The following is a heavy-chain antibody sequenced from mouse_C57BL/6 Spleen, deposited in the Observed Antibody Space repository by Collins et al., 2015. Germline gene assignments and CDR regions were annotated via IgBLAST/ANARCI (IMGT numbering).Heavy chain of an antibody. CDR3: ARILYYYGSSYRYFDV. J-gene: IGHJ1*03. V-gene: IGHV1-50*01. CDR2: IDPPDSYT. D-gene: IGHD1-1*01. Sequence: QVQLQQPGAELVKPGASVKLSCKASGYTFTSYWMQWVKQRPGQGLEWIGEIDPPDSYTNYNQKFKGKATLTVDTSSSTAYMQLSSLTSEDSAVYYCARILYYYGSSYRYFDVWGTGTTVTVSS. CDR1: GYTFTSYW.